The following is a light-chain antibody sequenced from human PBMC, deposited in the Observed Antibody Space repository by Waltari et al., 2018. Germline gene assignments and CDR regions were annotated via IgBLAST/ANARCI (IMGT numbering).Light chain of an antibody. CDR1: SSDVGGYTY. CDR3: SSYAGSNLLL. CDR2: EVS. Sequence: QSALTQPPSASGSPGQSVTISCTGTSSDVGGYTYVSWYQQHPGKAPKLMIYEVSKRPSGVPDRFSGSKSGNTASLTVSGLQSEDEADYYCSSYAGSNLLLFGGGTKLTVL. J-gene: IGLJ2*01. V-gene: IGLV2-8*01.